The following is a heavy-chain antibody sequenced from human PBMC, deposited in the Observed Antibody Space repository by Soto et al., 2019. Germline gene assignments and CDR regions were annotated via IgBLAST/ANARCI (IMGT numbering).Heavy chain of an antibody. D-gene: IGHD3-10*01. Sequence: GGSLRLSCAASGFTFSSYWMSWVRQAPGKGLEWVANIKQDGSEKYYVDSVKGRFTISRDNAKNSLYLQMNSLRAEDTAVYYCARDLEVRWFGELLNYYYGMAVWGQGTTVTVSS. CDR3: ARDLEVRWFGELLNYYYGMAV. CDR2: IKQDGSEK. V-gene: IGHV3-7*05. CDR1: GFTFSSYW. J-gene: IGHJ6*02.